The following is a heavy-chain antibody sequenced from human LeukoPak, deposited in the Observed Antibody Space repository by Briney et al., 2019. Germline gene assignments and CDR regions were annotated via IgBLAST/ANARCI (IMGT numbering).Heavy chain of an antibody. J-gene: IGHJ2*01. V-gene: IGHV3-66*01. Sequence: GGSLRLSCAASGFTVSTNYMSWVRQAPGKGLEWVSVIYSGGSTYYADSVKGRFTISRDNFKNTLYLQMNSLRAEDTAVCYCAREVPYGYYYDSSWYFDLWGRGTLVTVSS. CDR2: IYSGGST. D-gene: IGHD3-22*01. CDR1: GFTVSTNY. CDR3: AREVPYGYYYDSSWYFDL.